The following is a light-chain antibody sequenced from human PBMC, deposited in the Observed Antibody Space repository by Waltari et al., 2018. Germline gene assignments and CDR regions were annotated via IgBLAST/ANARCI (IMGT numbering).Light chain of an antibody. V-gene: IGKV4-1*01. CDR3: QQYYSTPWT. Sequence: DIVMTQSPDSLAVSLGERATINCKSSQSVLYSSNNKNYLAWYQRKPGQHPKLLIYWASTRESGVPDRFSGSGSGTDFTLTIGSLQAEDVAVYYCQQYYSTPWTFGQGTKVEIK. CDR1: QSVLYSSNNKNY. J-gene: IGKJ1*01. CDR2: WAS.